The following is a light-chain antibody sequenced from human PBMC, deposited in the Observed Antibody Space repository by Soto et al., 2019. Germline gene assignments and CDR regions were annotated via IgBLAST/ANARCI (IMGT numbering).Light chain of an antibody. Sequence: EIVLTPFPGPLFLSPGERATLSCRASQSVSNNYLAWYQQKPGQAPRLLIYGASNRATGIPDRFSGSGSGTDFTLTISRLEPEDFAVYYCQQYGSSGTFGQGTKVDVK. V-gene: IGKV3-20*01. CDR2: GAS. J-gene: IGKJ1*01. CDR1: QSVSNNY. CDR3: QQYGSSGT.